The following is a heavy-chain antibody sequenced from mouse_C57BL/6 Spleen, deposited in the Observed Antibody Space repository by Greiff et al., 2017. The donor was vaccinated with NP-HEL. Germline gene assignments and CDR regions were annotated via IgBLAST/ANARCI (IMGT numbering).Heavy chain of an antibody. CDR3: AMSPYYYGSRKDAMDY. CDR2: INPGSGGT. D-gene: IGHD1-1*01. Sequence: QVQLQQSGAELARPGTSVKVSCKASGYAFTNYLIEWVKQRPGQGLEWIGVINPGSGGTNYNEKFKGKATLTADKSSSTAYMQLSSLTSEDSAVYFCAMSPYYYGSRKDAMDYWGQGTSVTVSS. J-gene: IGHJ4*01. V-gene: IGHV1-54*01. CDR1: GYAFTNYL.